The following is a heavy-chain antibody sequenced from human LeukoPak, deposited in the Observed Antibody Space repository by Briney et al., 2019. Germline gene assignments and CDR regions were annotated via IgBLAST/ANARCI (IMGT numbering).Heavy chain of an antibody. CDR3: ARRAGAYSHPYDY. D-gene: IGHD4/OR15-4a*01. CDR2: ISTSSSYI. V-gene: IGHV3-21*01. J-gene: IGHJ4*02. CDR1: AFTFSSYS. Sequence: GGSLRLSCAASAFTFSSYSMNWVRQAPGKGLEWVSFISTSSSYIHYADSVKGRFTISRDNAKNSLYLQMNSLRAEDTAVYYCARRAGAYSHPYDYWGQGTLVTVSS.